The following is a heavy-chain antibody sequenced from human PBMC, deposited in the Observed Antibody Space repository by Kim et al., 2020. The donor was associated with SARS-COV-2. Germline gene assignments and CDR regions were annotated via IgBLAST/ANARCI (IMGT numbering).Heavy chain of an antibody. J-gene: IGHJ6*03. CDR3: ASIDSSYFYMDV. CDR1: AGSFSGSGDH. CDR2: IYRGEST. V-gene: IGHV4-39*01. Sequence: SETLSLTCTVSAGSFSGSGDHWGLGWIHQPPGKGLEWIGNIYRGESTYYSPSLKSRVTLSADTSKNQFSLRLSFVTAADTAVYYCASIDSSYFYMDVWG.